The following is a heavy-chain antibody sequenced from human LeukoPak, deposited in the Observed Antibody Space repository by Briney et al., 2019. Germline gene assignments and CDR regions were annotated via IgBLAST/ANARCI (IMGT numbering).Heavy chain of an antibody. Sequence: SETLSLTCTVSGFSITNNNYYWDWIRQPPGKGLEWIGDWYYSGSTHYNPSLKSRVTMSVGTSKNQFSLKLSSVTAADTAVYYGARGISGGWYYFDYWGQGTLVTVSS. CDR3: ARGISGGWYYFDY. V-gene: IGHV4-39*07. CDR1: GFSITNNNYY. J-gene: IGHJ4*02. D-gene: IGHD6-19*01. CDR2: WYYSGST.